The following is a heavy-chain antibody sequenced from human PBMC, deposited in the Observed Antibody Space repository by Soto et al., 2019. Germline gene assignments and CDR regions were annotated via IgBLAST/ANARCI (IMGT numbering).Heavy chain of an antibody. CDR3: ARDDYGDYGLDY. D-gene: IGHD4-17*01. V-gene: IGHV3-66*01. CDR1: GFTVSSNY. J-gene: IGHJ4*02. Sequence: EVQLVESGGGLVQPGGSLRLSCAASGFTVSSNYMSWVRQAPGKGLEWVSVIYSGGSTYYADSVKGRFTISRDNSKNTMYLQMNSMRAEDTAVYYCARDDYGDYGLDYWGKGTLVTVSS. CDR2: IYSGGST.